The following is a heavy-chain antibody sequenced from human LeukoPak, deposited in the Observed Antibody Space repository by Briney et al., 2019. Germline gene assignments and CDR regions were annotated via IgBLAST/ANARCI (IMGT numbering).Heavy chain of an antibody. CDR1: GGSISSYY. J-gene: IGHJ4*02. V-gene: IGHV4-59*01. Sequence: PSETLSLTCTVSGGSISSYYWSWIRQPPGKGLEWIGYIYYSGSTNYNPSLKSRVTISADTSKNQFSLKLSSVTAADTAVYYCARADYGGNSGIDYWGQGTLVTVSS. D-gene: IGHD4-23*01. CDR2: IYYSGST. CDR3: ARADYGGNSGIDY.